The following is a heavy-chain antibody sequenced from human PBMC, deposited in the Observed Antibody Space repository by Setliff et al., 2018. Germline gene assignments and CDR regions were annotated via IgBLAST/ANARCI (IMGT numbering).Heavy chain of an antibody. V-gene: IGHV1-69*05. D-gene: IGHD3-22*01. CDR2: TIPIFGTT. Sequence: SVKVSCKASGGTFSSYGISWVRQAPGQGLEWMGGTIPIFGTTDYAQKFRGRVTIITDESTSTAFMQLSSLRSEDTAVYYCVREGVDSRSSTDYRYYMDVWGK. CDR3: VREGVDSRSSTDYRYYMDV. J-gene: IGHJ6*03. CDR1: GGTFSSYG.